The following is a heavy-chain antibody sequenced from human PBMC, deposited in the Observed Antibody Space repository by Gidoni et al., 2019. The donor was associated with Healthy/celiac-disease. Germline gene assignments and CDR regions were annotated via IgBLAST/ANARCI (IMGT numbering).Heavy chain of an antibody. CDR3: TRDPFIAAAGVNAFDI. Sequence: EVQLVESGGDLVKPGRSLRLSCTTSGFTFGDYAMTWFRQAPGKGLEWVGFIRGRGHGGATEYAASVKGRFTISRDDSKSIAFLQMNSLKIEDTAVYYCTRDPFIAAAGVNAFDIWGQGTKVTVSA. V-gene: IGHV3-49*05. J-gene: IGHJ3*02. CDR2: IRGRGHGGAT. D-gene: IGHD6-13*01. CDR1: GFTFGDYA.